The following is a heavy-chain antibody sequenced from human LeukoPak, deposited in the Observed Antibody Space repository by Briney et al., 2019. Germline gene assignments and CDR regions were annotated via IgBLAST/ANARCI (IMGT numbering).Heavy chain of an antibody. CDR2: INHSGGT. Sequence: SETLSLTCTVYGGSFTGYYWSWIRQPPGKGLEWIGEINHSGGTSYNPSLKNRVTTSLETSKNQVSLRLSSVTAADTAVYYCARHGPSYDFWSGPHAFDIWGQGTMVTVSS. CDR1: GGSFTGYY. V-gene: IGHV4-34*01. CDR3: ARHGPSYDFWSGPHAFDI. D-gene: IGHD3-3*01. J-gene: IGHJ3*02.